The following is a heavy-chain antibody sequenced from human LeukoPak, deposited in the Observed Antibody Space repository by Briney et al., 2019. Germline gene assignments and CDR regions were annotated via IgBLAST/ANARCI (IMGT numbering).Heavy chain of an antibody. CDR1: GGSINSGSYY. V-gene: IGHV4-61*02. CDR2: IYTSGST. CDR3: ARDLPVEVGADFDY. Sequence: SETLSLTCTVSGGSINSGSYYWSWIRQPAGKGLEWIRRIYTSGSTNYNPSLKSRVTISVDTSKNQFSLKLSSVTAADTAVYYCARDLPVEVGADFDYWGQGTLVTVSS. J-gene: IGHJ4*02. D-gene: IGHD1-26*01.